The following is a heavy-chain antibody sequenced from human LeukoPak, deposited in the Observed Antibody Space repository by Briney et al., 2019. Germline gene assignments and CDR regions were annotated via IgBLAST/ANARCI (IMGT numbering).Heavy chain of an antibody. CDR3: ARRLAVAGAFDY. V-gene: IGHV4-39*01. CDR2: IYYSGTT. J-gene: IGHJ4*02. CDR1: GGSISSSSYY. Sequence: SETLSLTCTVSGGSISSSSYYWGWIRQPPGKGLEWIGSIYYSGTTYSDPSLKSRVTISVDTSKNQFSLKLSSVTAADTAVYYCARRLAVAGAFDYWGQGTLVTVSS. D-gene: IGHD6-19*01.